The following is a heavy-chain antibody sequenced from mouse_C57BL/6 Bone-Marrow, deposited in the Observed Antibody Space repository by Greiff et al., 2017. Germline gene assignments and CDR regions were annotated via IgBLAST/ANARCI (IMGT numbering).Heavy chain of an antibody. V-gene: IGHV14-4*01. CDR1: GFNFTDDY. CDR3: TRIAY. Sequence: VQLQQSGAELVRPGASVKLSCTASGFNFTDDYMHWVKQRPEQGLEWIGWIDPENGDTKYASKFQGKATITVDTSSKTAYLQLSSLTSEDTAVYYCTRIAYWGQGNRVTVSA. CDR2: IDPENGDT. J-gene: IGHJ3*01.